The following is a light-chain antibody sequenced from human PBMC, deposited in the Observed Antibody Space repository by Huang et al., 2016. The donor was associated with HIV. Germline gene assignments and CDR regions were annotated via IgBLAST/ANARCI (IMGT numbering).Light chain of an antibody. CDR1: QSVSRNY. V-gene: IGKV3-20*01. CDR3: HQYGSPPFT. J-gene: IGKJ3*01. CDR2: GAS. Sequence: EIVLTQSPGTLSLSPGERATLSCRARQSVSRNYLAWYLQKPGLAPTLLIYGASSRATALPDRFSGSGSGTDFTLTISRLEPEDFAVYYCHQYGSPPFTFGPGTKVDIK.